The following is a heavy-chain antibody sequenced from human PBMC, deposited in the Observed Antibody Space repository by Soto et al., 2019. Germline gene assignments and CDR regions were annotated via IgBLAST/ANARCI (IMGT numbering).Heavy chain of an antibody. V-gene: IGHV4-31*03. CDR3: ARDPAP. Sequence: QVQLQESGPGLVKPSQTLSLTCTVSGGSISSGGYYWSWIRQHPGKGLELIGYIYNSGSTYYNPSIQSRVTKAADTSKNQFPLKLSSVTAAETAVYYRARDPAPWGQGTLVTVSS. J-gene: IGHJ5*02. CDR2: IYNSGST. CDR1: GGSISSGGYY.